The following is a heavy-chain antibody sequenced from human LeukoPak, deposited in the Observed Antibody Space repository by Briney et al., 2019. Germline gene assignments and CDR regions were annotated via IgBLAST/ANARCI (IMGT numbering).Heavy chain of an antibody. CDR1: GFTFSSYA. CDR3: VRDNSSSWYSNYFDY. D-gene: IGHD6-13*01. V-gene: IGHV3-30*04. J-gene: IGHJ4*02. CDR2: ISYDGNNK. Sequence: GGSLRLSCAASGFTFSSYAMHWVRQAPGKGLEWVAVISYDGNNKYYVDSVKGRFTISRDNSKNTLYLQMNSLTAEDTAVYFCVRDNSSSWYSNYFDYWGQGTLVTVSS.